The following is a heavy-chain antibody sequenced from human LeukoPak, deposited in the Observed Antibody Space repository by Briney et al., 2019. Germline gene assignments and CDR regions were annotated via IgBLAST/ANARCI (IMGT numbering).Heavy chain of an antibody. CDR2: MYYSGST. CDR1: GGSISSSSYY. V-gene: IGHV4-39*01. J-gene: IGHJ4*02. Sequence: PSETLSLTCTVSGGSISSSSYYWGWIRQPPGKGLEWIGSMYYSGSTYYNPSLKSRVTISVDTSKNQLSLKLTSVTAADTAVYYCATRDQWGQGTLVTVSS. CDR3: ATRDQ. D-gene: IGHD5-24*01.